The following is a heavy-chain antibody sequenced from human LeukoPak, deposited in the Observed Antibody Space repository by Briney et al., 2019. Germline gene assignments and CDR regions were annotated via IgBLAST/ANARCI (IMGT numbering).Heavy chain of an antibody. D-gene: IGHD5-12*01. CDR1: GFTFSSYS. J-gene: IGHJ4*02. Sequence: GGSLTLSCAASGFTFSSYSMNWVRQAPGKGLEWVSSISSSSSYIYYADSVKGRFTISRDNAKNSLYLQMNSLRAEDTAVYYCARVRLTGGYVGDYWGQGTLVTVSS. CDR2: ISSSSSYI. V-gene: IGHV3-21*01. CDR3: ARVRLTGGYVGDY.